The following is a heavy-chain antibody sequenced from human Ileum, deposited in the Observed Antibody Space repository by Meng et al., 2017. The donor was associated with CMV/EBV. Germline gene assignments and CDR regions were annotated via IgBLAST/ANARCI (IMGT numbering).Heavy chain of an antibody. D-gene: IGHD6-6*01. CDR3: VHRYSSSSGQVS. CDR1: GFSLTTNVES. J-gene: IGHJ5*02. V-gene: IGHV2-5*02. Sequence: QYTCKASGPPLVKPTQTLPLTCTFSGFSLTTNVESVGWIRQPPGKALEWLALIHGGGGKQYSPSLQSRLTATRDTSKNQVVLTMTNMDPVDTATYYCVHRYSSSSGQVSWGQGTLVTVSS. CDR2: IHGGGGK.